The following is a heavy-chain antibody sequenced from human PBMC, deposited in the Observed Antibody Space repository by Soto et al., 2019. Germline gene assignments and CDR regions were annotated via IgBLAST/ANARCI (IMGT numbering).Heavy chain of an antibody. Sequence: GSLRLSCAASGFTFSTYAMHWVRKAPGKWLEWVSFISNDGSNTYYADSVKGRFTIFRDNSKNTLYLQMNSLRGEDTAVYYCARRDSGFDYWGQGPLVTLSS. V-gene: IGHV3-30-3*01. CDR1: GFTFSTYA. CDR3: ARRDSGFDY. CDR2: ISNDGSNT. D-gene: IGHD2-15*01. J-gene: IGHJ4*02.